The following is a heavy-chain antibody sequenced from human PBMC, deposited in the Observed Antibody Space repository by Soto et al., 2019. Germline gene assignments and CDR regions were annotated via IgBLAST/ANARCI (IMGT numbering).Heavy chain of an antibody. CDR2: ISGTGNDI. D-gene: IGHD3-10*02. J-gene: IGHJ6*02. CDR3: AREHEECLVQPYYGLDV. V-gene: IGHV3-21*06. CDR1: SFTFRRYC. Sequence: PGGSLRLSCAASSFTFRRYCMTWGRQAPGKGLEWVSSISGTGNDIYYAESVKSRSTVSRDNAKSSLFLQMNSLRAEDTAVYYCAREHEECLVQPYYGLDVWGLGTTVTVSS.